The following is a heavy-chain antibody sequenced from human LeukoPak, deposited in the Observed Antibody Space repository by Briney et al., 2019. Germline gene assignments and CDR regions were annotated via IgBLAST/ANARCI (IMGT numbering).Heavy chain of an antibody. V-gene: IGHV3-48*03. CDR1: GFTFSSYE. CDR3: ARVVTYFYGSVTYDWFDP. J-gene: IGHJ5*02. CDR2: ISSSGSTI. D-gene: IGHD3-10*01. Sequence: GGSLRLSCAASGFTFSSYEMNWVRQAPGKGLEWVSYISSSGSTIYYADSVKGRFTISRDNGKNTVYLQMNSLRVDDTAMYYCARVVTYFYGSVTYDWFDPWGQGTLVTVSS.